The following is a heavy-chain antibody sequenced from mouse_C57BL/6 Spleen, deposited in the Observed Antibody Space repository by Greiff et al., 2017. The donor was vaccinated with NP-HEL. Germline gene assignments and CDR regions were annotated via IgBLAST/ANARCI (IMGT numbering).Heavy chain of an antibody. Sequence: QVQLQQSGTELVKPGASVKLSCKASGYTFTSYWMHWVKQRPGQGLEWIGNINPSNGGTNYNEKFKSKATLTVDKSSSTAYMQLSSLTSEDSAVYYCARGGYSSYAMDYWGLGTSVTVSS. CDR3: ARGGYSSYAMDY. J-gene: IGHJ4*01. CDR1: GYTFTSYW. V-gene: IGHV1-53*01. D-gene: IGHD2-12*01. CDR2: INPSNGGT.